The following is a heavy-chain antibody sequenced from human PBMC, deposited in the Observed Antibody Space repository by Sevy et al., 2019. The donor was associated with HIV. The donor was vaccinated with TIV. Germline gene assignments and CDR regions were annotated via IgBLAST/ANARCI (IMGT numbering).Heavy chain of an antibody. CDR2: IYYSGST. CDR3: ARHPDRSGWYSYFTH. D-gene: IGHD6-19*01. J-gene: IGHJ1*01. V-gene: IGHV4-39*01. Sequence: SETLSLTCTVSGGSISSSSYYWGWMRQPPGKGLEWIGSIYYSGSTYYNPSLTSRVTISVDTSKNQFSLKLSSVTAAEPAVSYCARHPDRSGWYSYFTHWGQGTLVTVSS. CDR1: GGSISSSSYY.